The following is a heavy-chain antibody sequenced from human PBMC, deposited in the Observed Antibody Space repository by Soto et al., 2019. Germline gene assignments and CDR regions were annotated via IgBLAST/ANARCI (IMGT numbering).Heavy chain of an antibody. J-gene: IGHJ6*02. CDR2: ISAYSGNT. V-gene: IGHV1-18*04. D-gene: IGHD2-8*01. CDR3: ARDWCANGVCYNGMDV. CDR1: GYTFTSYG. Sequence: QVQLVQSGAEVKKPGASVKVSCKASGYTFTSYGISWVRQAPGQGLEWMGWISAYSGNTNYAQKLQGRVTMTKDTATSIADMELRSLRADDTAVYYCARDWCANGVCYNGMDVWGQGTTVTVS.